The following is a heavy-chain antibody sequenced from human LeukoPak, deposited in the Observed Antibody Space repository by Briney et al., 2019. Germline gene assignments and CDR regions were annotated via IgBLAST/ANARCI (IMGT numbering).Heavy chain of an antibody. CDR2: ISRGIGTA. CDR1: GFTFNDYG. Sequence: GGSLRLSCAASGFTFNDYGMTWVRQAPGKGLEWVSTISRGIGTAYYSDSVRGRFTISRDNSEKTLFLQMNSLRAEDTAIYYCAKGVLGCSSGTCFVFDSWGQGTLVTVSS. V-gene: IGHV3-23*01. D-gene: IGHD2-2*01. CDR3: AKGVLGCSSGTCFVFDS. J-gene: IGHJ4*02.